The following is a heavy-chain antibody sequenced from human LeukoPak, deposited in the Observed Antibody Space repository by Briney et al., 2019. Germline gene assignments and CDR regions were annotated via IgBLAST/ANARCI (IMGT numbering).Heavy chain of an antibody. CDR2: ISSSSSYM. Sequence: GGSLRLSCAASGFTFSSYSMNWVRQAPGKGLEWVSSISSSSSYMYYADSVKGRFTISRDNAKNSLYLQMNSLRAEDTAVYYCARDLYYDYVWGSYRSYYFDYWGQGTLVTVSS. D-gene: IGHD3-16*02. V-gene: IGHV3-21*01. CDR1: GFTFSSYS. J-gene: IGHJ4*02. CDR3: ARDLYYDYVWGSYRSYYFDY.